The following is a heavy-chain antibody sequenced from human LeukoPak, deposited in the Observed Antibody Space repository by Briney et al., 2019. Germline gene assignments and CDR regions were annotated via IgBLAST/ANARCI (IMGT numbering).Heavy chain of an antibody. Sequence: GGSLRLSCAASGFTFSSYWMSWVRQAPGKGLEWVANIKQDGREKYYVDSVKGRFTISRDNSKNTLYLQMNSLRAEDTAVYYCAIHGEFGTYYFDYWGQGTLVMASS. V-gene: IGHV3-7*01. CDR1: GFTFSSYW. D-gene: IGHD3-10*01. J-gene: IGHJ4*02. CDR2: IKQDGREK. CDR3: AIHGEFGTYYFDY.